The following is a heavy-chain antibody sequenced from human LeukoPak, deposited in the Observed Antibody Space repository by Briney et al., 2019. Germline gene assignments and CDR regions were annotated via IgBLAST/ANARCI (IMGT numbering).Heavy chain of an antibody. CDR3: ARRGYCSSTSCYMGYYYYYYMDV. Sequence: PGGSLRLSCAASGFTFSSYGMHWVRQAPGKGLEWVAFIRYDGTDKHYADSVKGRFTISRDNSKNTLHLQMNSLRAEDTAVYYCARRGYCSSTSCYMGYYYYYYMDVWGKGTTVTVSS. CDR2: IRYDGTDK. CDR1: GFTFSSYG. J-gene: IGHJ6*03. V-gene: IGHV3-30*02. D-gene: IGHD2-2*02.